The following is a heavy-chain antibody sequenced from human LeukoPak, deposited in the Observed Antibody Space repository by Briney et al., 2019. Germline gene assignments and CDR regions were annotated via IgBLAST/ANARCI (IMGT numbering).Heavy chain of an antibody. CDR3: ARVDGSGPNAPHDF. Sequence: GASVKISCKASRYPFTSYAMHWVRQAPGQRLEWMGWIHVGNGNTEYSQKFQGRVAITRDTPATTTYMELSSLRSEDTAVYYCARVDGSGPNAPHDFWGQGSLVTVS. CDR1: RYPFTSYA. D-gene: IGHD3-10*01. V-gene: IGHV1-3*01. CDR2: IHVGNGNT. J-gene: IGHJ4*02.